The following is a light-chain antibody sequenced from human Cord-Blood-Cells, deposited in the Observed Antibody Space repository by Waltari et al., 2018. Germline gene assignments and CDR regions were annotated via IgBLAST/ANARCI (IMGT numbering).Light chain of an antibody. J-gene: IGLJ3*02. CDR2: RNN. V-gene: IGLV1-47*01. CDR3: AAWDDSLSGRV. CDR1: SSNIGSNY. Sequence: QSVLTQPPSASGTPGQRVTISCSGSSSNIGSNYVYWYQQLPGTAPKLHIYRNNQRPSGVPDRLSGSKSGTSASLAISGLRSEDEADYYCAAWDDSLSGRVFGGGTKLTVL.